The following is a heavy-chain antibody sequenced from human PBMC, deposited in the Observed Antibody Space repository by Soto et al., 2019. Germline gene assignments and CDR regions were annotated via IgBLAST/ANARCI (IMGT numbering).Heavy chain of an antibody. Sequence: SETLSLTCTVSGGSISSGDYYWSWIRQPPWKGLEWIGYIYYSGSTYYNPSLKSRVTISVDTSKNQFSLKLSSVTAADTAVYYCARDLDGSGSYHRYGMDVWGQGTTVTVSS. D-gene: IGHD3-10*01. V-gene: IGHV4-30-4*01. CDR1: GGSISSGDYY. J-gene: IGHJ6*02. CDR2: IYYSGST. CDR3: ARDLDGSGSYHRYGMDV.